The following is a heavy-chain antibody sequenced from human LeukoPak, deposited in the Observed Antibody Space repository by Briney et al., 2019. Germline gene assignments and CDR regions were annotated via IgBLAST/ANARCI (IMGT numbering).Heavy chain of an antibody. Sequence: SETLSLTCTVSSGSISTSRYYWGWIRQPPGKGLGWIGSIYYSESTYYNPSLKSRVTISVDTSKNQFSLKLNSVTAADTAVYYCARGRPFDYWGQGTLVTVSS. CDR2: IYYSEST. V-gene: IGHV4-39*07. J-gene: IGHJ4*02. CDR3: ARGRPFDY. CDR1: SGSISTSRYY. D-gene: IGHD6-25*01.